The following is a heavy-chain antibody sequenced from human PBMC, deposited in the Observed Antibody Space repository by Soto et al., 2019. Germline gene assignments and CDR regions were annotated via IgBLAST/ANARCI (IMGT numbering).Heavy chain of an antibody. V-gene: IGHV4-39*01. CDR2: IYYSGST. CDR1: GGSISSSSYY. J-gene: IGHJ4*02. Sequence: ASETLSLTCTVSGGSISSSSYYWGWIRQPPGKGLEWIGSIYYSGSTYYNPSLKSRVTISVDTSKNQFSLKLSSVTAADTAVYYCARYVAPPYYFDYWGQGTLVTVSS. CDR3: ARYVAPPYYFDY. D-gene: IGHD3-10*02.